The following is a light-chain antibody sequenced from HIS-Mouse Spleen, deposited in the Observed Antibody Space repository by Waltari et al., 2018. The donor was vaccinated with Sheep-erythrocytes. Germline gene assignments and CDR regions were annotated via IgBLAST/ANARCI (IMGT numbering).Light chain of an antibody. CDR1: KLGDKY. CDR2: QDS. J-gene: IGLJ2*01. CDR3: QAWDSSTVV. Sequence: SYELTQPPSVSVSPGQTASITCSGDKLGDKYACWYHQKPGQSPVLVIYQDSKRPSGIPERVSGSNSGNTATLTISGTQAMDEADYYCQAWDSSTVVFGGGTK. V-gene: IGLV3-1*01.